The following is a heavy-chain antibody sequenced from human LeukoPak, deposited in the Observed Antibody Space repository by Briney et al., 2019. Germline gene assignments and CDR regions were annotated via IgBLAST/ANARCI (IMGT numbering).Heavy chain of an antibody. V-gene: IGHV4-59*12. D-gene: IGHD3-22*01. J-gene: IGHJ4*02. CDR1: GSSITAFY. CDR2: FQYGGNS. Sequence: SETLSLTCNVSGSSITAFYWSWIRQSPGKGLEWIGSFQYGGNSKYNPSLKSRVAMSVDTSKRQLSLRLTSVTAADTAVYYCARESKIYDGDGFHLDYWGQGTLVTVSS. CDR3: ARESKIYDGDGFHLDY.